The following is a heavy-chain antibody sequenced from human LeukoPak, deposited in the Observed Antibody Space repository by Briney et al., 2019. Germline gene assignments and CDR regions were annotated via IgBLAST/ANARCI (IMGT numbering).Heavy chain of an antibody. Sequence: GGSLRLSCAASGFTFSSYAMHWVRQAPGKGLEWVAVISYDGSNKYYADSVKGRFTISRDNSKNTLYLQTNSLRAEDTAVYYCARDSGWNFDYWGQGTLVTVSS. J-gene: IGHJ4*02. CDR1: GFTFSSYA. CDR2: ISYDGSNK. CDR3: ARDSGWNFDY. V-gene: IGHV3-30*04. D-gene: IGHD6-19*01.